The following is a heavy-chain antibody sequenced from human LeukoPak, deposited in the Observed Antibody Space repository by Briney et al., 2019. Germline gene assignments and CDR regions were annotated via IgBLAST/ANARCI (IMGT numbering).Heavy chain of an antibody. J-gene: IGHJ4*02. CDR3: AKDDGYSSSWHLFDY. CDR1: GFTFSSYA. Sequence: PGGSLRLSCAASGFTFSSYAMSWVRQAPGKGLEWVSAISGSGGSTYYADSVKGRFTISRDNSKNTLYLQMNSLRAEDTAVYYCAKDDGYSSSWHLFDYWGQGTLVTVSS. CDR2: ISGSGGST. D-gene: IGHD6-13*01. V-gene: IGHV3-23*01.